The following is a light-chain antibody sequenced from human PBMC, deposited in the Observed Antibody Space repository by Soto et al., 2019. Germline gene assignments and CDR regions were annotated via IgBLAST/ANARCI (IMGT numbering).Light chain of an antibody. CDR2: AAS. J-gene: IGKJ4*01. CDR3: QQYGSSLPVT. Sequence: EIVLTQSPGTLSLSPGERATLSCRASQSLTNNYLAWYQQKPGQAPRLLIYAASSRATGIPDRFSGSRSETDFTLTISRLEPEDFAVYYCQQYGSSLPVTFGGGTKVDIK. CDR1: QSLTNNY. V-gene: IGKV3-20*01.